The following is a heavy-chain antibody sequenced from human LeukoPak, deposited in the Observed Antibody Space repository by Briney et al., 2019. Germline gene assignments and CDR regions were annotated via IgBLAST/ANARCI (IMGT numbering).Heavy chain of an antibody. CDR2: KWNDGSNK. CDR1: AFTFSSYG. D-gene: IGHD2-15*01. J-gene: IGHJ6*04. CDR3: ARDQGKGYCSGGSCPGYYYYGMDV. Sequence: GGSLRLSCAASAFTFSSYGMHWVRQDPGKGQQWLADKWNDGSNKYYADSMKRRLTISRKNSTKTLYLKMNSLRAEDTAGDYCARDQGKGYCSGGSCPGYYYYGMDVWGKGTAVSVSS. V-gene: IGHV3-33*01.